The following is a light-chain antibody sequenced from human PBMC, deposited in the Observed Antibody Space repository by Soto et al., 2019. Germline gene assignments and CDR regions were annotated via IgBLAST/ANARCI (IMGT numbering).Light chain of an antibody. CDR2: SAS. V-gene: IGKV1D-8*01. CDR1: QDIKNY. Sequence: VISMTQSPSLLSAPTGDRVTISCRMSQDIKNYLAWYQQRPGKAPALLLYSASNLQHGVPSRFSGSCSGTDFTLNIICLQSEDFENYYCQQNYSSPFYFGHATNVHV. J-gene: IGKJ3*01. CDR3: QQNYSSPFY.